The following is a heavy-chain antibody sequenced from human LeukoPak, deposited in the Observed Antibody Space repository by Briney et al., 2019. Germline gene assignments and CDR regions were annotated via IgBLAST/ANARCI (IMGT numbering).Heavy chain of an antibody. CDR2: ISAYNGNT. V-gene: IGHV1-18*01. J-gene: IGHJ4*02. CDR1: GYTFTSYG. Sequence: ASVKVSCKASGYTFTSYGISWVRQAPGQGLEWMGWISAYNGNTNYAQKLQGRVTMTTDTSTSTAYMELRSLRSDDTAVYYCARDHPYSSSSTPYYFDYWGQGTLVTVSS. CDR3: ARDHPYSSSSTPYYFDY. D-gene: IGHD6-6*01.